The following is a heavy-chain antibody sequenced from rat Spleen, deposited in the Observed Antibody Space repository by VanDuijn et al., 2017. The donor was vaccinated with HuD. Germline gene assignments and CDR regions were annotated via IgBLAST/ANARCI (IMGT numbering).Heavy chain of an antibody. J-gene: IGHJ2*01. V-gene: IGHV3-3*01. CDR2: INSAGST. CDR1: GYSITSSYR. D-gene: IGHD1-2*01. Sequence: QLQESGPGLVKPSQSLSLTCSVTGYSITSSYRWNWIRKFPGNKLEWMGYINSAGSTNYNPSLKSRISIIRDTSKNQFFLQVNSVTTEDTATYYCARVSWDDFDYWGQGVMVTVSS. CDR3: ARVSWDDFDY.